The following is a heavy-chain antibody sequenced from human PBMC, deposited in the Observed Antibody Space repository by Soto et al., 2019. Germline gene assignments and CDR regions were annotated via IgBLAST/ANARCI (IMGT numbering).Heavy chain of an antibody. CDR3: ARINRYHWFDP. V-gene: IGHV4-59*01. D-gene: IGHD1-1*01. J-gene: IGHJ5*02. CDR1: GGSISSYY. CDR2: IYYSGST. Sequence: SETLSLICTVSGGSISSYYWSWIRQPPGKGLEWIGYIYYSGSTNYNPYLKSRVTISVATSKNQCSLKLSSVNAADTAVYYCARINRYHWFDPWGQGTLVTVSS.